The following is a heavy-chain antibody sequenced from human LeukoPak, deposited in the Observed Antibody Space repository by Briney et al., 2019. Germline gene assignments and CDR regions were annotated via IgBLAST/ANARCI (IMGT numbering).Heavy chain of an antibody. CDR1: GFIFSNYA. J-gene: IGHJ4*02. D-gene: IGHD3-16*02. Sequence: GGSPRLSCAASGFIFSNYAMHWVRQAPGKGLEWMAVIPYDESDRVYADSVKGRFTISRDNSKNTLYLQMDSLTTEDTAAYFCARGAFRLGDLSLYRDFDYWGQGALVTVSS. V-gene: IGHV3-30-3*01. CDR2: IPYDESDR. CDR3: ARGAFRLGDLSLYRDFDY.